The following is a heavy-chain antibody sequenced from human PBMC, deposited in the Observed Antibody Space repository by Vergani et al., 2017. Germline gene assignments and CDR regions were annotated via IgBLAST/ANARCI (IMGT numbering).Heavy chain of an antibody. D-gene: IGHD2-15*01. J-gene: IGHJ5*02. V-gene: IGHV3-21*02. CDR1: GFTFKNNT. Sequence: VQLVESGGGLVKPGGSLRLSCEGSGFTFKNNTMTWVRQAPGKGLECVSSISSSRAYLHYADSVKGRFTISRDNAKKSLFLQMNNLRADDTAVYYCASRVSANGGLDTWGQGTLVTVS. CDR3: ASRVSANGGLDT. CDR2: ISSSRAYL.